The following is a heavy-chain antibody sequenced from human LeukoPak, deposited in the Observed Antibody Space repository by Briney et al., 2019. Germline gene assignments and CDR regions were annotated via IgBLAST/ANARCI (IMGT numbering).Heavy chain of an antibody. V-gene: IGHV4-38-2*02. D-gene: IGHD3-10*01. CDR3: ARVFPGTSKGNWFDP. CDR1: GYSISSGYY. Sequence: SETLSLTCTVSGYSISSGYYWGWIRQPPGKGLEWIGSIYHSGSTYYNPSLKSRVTISVDTSKNQFSLKLSSVTAADTAVYYCARVFPGTSKGNWFDPWGQGTLVTVSS. J-gene: IGHJ5*02. CDR2: IYHSGST.